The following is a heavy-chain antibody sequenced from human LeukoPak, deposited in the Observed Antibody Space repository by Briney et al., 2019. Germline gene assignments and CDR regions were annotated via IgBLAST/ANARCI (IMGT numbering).Heavy chain of an antibody. D-gene: IGHD2-8*01. J-gene: IGHJ4*02. Sequence: ASVKVSCKASGGTFSSYAISWVRQAPGQGLEWMGRIIPILGIANYAQKFQGRVTITADKSTSTAYMELSSLRSEDTAVYYCARAQDNDYGDYRGQGTLVTVSS. CDR2: IIPILGIA. CDR3: ARAQDNDYGDY. CDR1: GGTFSSYA. V-gene: IGHV1-69*04.